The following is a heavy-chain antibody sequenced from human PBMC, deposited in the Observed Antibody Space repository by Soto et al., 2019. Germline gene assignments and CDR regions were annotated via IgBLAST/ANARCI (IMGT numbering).Heavy chain of an antibody. CDR3: ARGGCISCRFDI. V-gene: IGHV4-59*01. D-gene: IGHD6-6*01. J-gene: IGHJ5*02. CDR1: GGSIGSSY. Sequence: QVQLQESGPGLVQPSDTLSLTCTVSGGSIGSSYWSCIRQPPGKGLEWIAVIHDRWTTTYNTSLKSRTTISMDTSTNQFSLNVRSMTAADTAVYYCARGGCISCRFDIWVQGTLVTVAS. CDR2: IHDRWTT.